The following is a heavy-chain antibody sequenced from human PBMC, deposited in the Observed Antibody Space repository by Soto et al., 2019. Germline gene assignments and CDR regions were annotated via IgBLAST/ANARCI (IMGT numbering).Heavy chain of an antibody. Sequence: GGSLRLSCAASGFTFSSYNMNWVRQAPGKGLEWVSYIRSSTNSIYYADSVKGRFTISRDNAKNSLYLQMNGLRDEDTAVYYCARDGDSSSWTDFVYWGQGTLVTGSS. D-gene: IGHD6-13*01. V-gene: IGHV3-48*02. J-gene: IGHJ4*02. CDR2: IRSSTNSI. CDR1: GFTFSSYN. CDR3: ARDGDSSSWTDFVY.